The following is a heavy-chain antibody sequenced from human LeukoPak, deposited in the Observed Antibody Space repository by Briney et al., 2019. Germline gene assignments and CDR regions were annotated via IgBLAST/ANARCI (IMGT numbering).Heavy chain of an antibody. CDR1: GGSISSYY. V-gene: IGHV4-59*01. CDR3: ARGLQWLVEGWFDP. CDR2: IYYSGST. Sequence: YPSETLSLTCTVSGGSISSYYWSWIRQPPGKGLEWIGYIYYSGSTNYNPSLKSRVTISVDTSKNQFSLKLSSVTAADTAVYYCARGLQWLVEGWFDPRGQGTLVTVSS. J-gene: IGHJ5*02. D-gene: IGHD6-19*01.